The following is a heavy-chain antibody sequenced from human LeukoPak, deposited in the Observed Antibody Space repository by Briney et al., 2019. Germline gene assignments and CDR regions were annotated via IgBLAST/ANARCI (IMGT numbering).Heavy chain of an antibody. D-gene: IGHD4-23*01. V-gene: IGHV4-39*07. Sequence: SETLSLTCTVSGGSISSSGYYWGWIRQPPGKGLEWIGSIYYSGSTYYTPSLKSRVTISVDTSKNQFSLKLSSVTAADTAVYYCARVTTVVRGFDYWGQGTLVTVSS. J-gene: IGHJ4*02. CDR1: GGSISSSGYY. CDR3: ARVTTVVRGFDY. CDR2: IYYSGST.